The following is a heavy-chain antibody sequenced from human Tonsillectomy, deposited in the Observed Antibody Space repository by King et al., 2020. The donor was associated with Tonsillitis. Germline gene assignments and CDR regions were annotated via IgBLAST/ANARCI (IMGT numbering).Heavy chain of an antibody. CDR1: GFTFSSYE. J-gene: IGHJ6*03. Sequence: VQLVESGGGLVQPGGSLRLSCAASGFTFSSYEMNWVRQAPGKGLEWVSYISRSGSRTYNADSVKGRFTISRDNAKNSLYLQMNSQRGEDTAVYYCARAPGGWDIVGATKYDFMDVWGKGTTVTVSS. CDR3: ARAPGGWDIVGATKYDFMDV. V-gene: IGHV3-48*03. CDR2: ISRSGSRT. D-gene: IGHD1-26*01.